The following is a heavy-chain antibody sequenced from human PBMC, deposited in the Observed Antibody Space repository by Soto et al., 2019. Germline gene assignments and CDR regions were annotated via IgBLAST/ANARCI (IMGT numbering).Heavy chain of an antibody. CDR3: ARVSGHYSGYDNYYYYGMDV. CDR1: YGTIIDRCYP. CDR2: IYHSGST. V-gene: IGHV4-30-2*01. J-gene: IGHJ6*02. Sequence: SLPNGVAYGTIIDRCYPRSLIRKPPGKSLDWIGYIYHSGSTYYNPSLKSRVTISVDRSKNQFSLKLSSVTAADTAVYYCARVSGHYSGYDNYYYYGMDVWGQGTTLTVSS. D-gene: IGHD5-12*01.